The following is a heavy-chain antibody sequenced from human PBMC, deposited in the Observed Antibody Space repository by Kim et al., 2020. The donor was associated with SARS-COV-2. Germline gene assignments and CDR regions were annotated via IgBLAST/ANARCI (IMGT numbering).Heavy chain of an antibody. D-gene: IGHD3-22*01. CDR3: AKYQLVNYYDSSGYSDY. CDR2: ISGSGGST. CDR1: GFTFSSYA. J-gene: IGHJ4*01. V-gene: IGHV3-23*01. Sequence: GGSLRLSCAASGFTFSSYAMSWVRQAPGKGLEWVSAISGSGGSTYYADSVKGRFTISRDNSKNTLYLQMNSLRAEDTAVYYCAKYQLVNYYDSSGYSDYWGRNPGHRLL.